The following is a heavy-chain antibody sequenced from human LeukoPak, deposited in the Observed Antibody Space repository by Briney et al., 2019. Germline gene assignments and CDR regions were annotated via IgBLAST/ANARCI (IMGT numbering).Heavy chain of an antibody. J-gene: IGHJ4*02. CDR1: GVSISSGGYY. CDR3: ARELSGSFDY. D-gene: IGHD2-15*01. CDR2: IYYSGST. Sequence: MPSETLSLTCTVSGVSISSGGYYWSWIRQHPGKGLEWIGYIYYSGSTYYNPSLKSRVTISVDTSKNQFSLKLSSVTAADTAVYYCARELSGSFDYWGQGTLVTVSS. V-gene: IGHV4-31*03.